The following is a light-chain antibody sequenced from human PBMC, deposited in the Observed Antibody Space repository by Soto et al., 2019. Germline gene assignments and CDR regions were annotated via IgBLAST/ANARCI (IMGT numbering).Light chain of an antibody. J-gene: IGLJ1*01. CDR3: SSYTSSSTYV. Sequence: QSVVTQPASVSGSSGQSTTISCIGTSRDVGGYNYVSWYQQHPGKAPKLMIYDVSKRPSGVSNRSSGSKSGNTASLTISGLQAEDEADYYCSSYTSSSTYVFGTGTKVTVL. CDR1: SRDVGGYNY. V-gene: IGLV2-14*01. CDR2: DVS.